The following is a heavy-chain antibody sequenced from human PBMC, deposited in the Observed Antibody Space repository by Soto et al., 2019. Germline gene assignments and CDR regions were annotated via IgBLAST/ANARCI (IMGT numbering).Heavy chain of an antibody. Sequence: GGSLRLSCAASGFTFNNYSMSWVGQAPGKGLEWVSAISGSRGSTYYADPVKGRFSISTDNSKNTLYLKLHSLGADDTAVYYCAAGAHPEEFDAVELWGQGTIATVS. CDR1: GFTFNNYS. CDR2: ISGSRGST. V-gene: IGHV3-23*01. CDR3: AAGAHPEEFDAVEL. D-gene: IGHD3-10*01. J-gene: IGHJ3*01.